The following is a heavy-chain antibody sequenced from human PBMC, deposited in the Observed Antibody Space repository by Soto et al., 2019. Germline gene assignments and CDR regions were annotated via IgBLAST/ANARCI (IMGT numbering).Heavy chain of an antibody. CDR1: GGSISSGGYS. CDR3: ARGWGKDTPMTA. D-gene: IGHD5-18*01. Sequence: SETLSLTCAVSGGSISSGGYSWSWIRQPPGKGLEWIGYIYHSGSTYYNPSLKSRVTISVDRSKNQFSLKLSSVIAADTAVYYCARGWGKDTPMTAWGQGTLVTVSS. CDR2: IYHSGST. J-gene: IGHJ4*02. V-gene: IGHV4-30-2*01.